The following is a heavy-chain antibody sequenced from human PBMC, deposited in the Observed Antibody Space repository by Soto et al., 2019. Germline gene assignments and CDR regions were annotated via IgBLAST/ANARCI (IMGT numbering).Heavy chain of an antibody. V-gene: IGHV3-53*02. Sequence: EVQLVETGGDLIQPGGSLRLSCAASGFTVSSYYMSWVRQAPGKGLEWVSVIYTVGSTYYADSMKGRFTISRDNLKNTVYLQMNSRRAEDTAVYYFARVGGSSSWSGEGYYYHGLDVWGQGTTVTVSS. CDR1: GFTVSSYY. J-gene: IGHJ6*02. D-gene: IGHD6-13*01. CDR2: IYTVGST. CDR3: ARVGGSSSWSGEGYYYHGLDV.